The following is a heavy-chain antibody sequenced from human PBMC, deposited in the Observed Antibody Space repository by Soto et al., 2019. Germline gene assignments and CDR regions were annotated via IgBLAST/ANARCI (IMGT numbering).Heavy chain of an antibody. Sequence: GGSLRLSCTASGFTFSSYSMNWVRQAPGKGLEWVSSISSSSSYIYYADSVKGRFTISRDNAKNSLYLQMNSLRAEDTAVYYCARDRGCSGGSCYYRYYYGMDVWGQGTTVTVSS. CDR1: GFTFSSYS. J-gene: IGHJ6*02. CDR3: ARDRGCSGGSCYYRYYYGMDV. CDR2: ISSSSSYI. D-gene: IGHD2-15*01. V-gene: IGHV3-21*01.